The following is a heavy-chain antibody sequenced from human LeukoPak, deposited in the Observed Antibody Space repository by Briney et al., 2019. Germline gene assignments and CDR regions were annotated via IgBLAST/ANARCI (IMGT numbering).Heavy chain of an antibody. J-gene: IGHJ4*02. Sequence: ASVKVSCKASGYTFTSYGISWVRQAPGQGLEWTGWISAYNGNTNYAQKLQGRVTMTTDTSTSTAYMELRSLRSDDTAVYYCAREWYSYTSGSYSHCDYCGKGALVTVSS. CDR2: ISAYNGNT. CDR3: AREWYSYTSGSYSHCDY. V-gene: IGHV1-18*01. D-gene: IGHD3-10*01. CDR1: GYTFTSYG.